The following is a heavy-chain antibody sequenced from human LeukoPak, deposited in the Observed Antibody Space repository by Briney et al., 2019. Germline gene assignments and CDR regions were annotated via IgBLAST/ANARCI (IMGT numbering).Heavy chain of an antibody. J-gene: IGHJ4*02. V-gene: IGHV3-30*04. CDR3: ARDPGYQLPFDY. D-gene: IGHD2-2*01. CDR1: GFTFSSYA. Sequence: PGGSLRLSCAASGFTFSSYAMHWVRQAPGKGLEWVAVISYDGSNKYYADSVKGRFTISRDNSKNTLYLQMNSLRAEDTAVYHCARDPGYQLPFDYWGQGTLVTVSS. CDR2: ISYDGSNK.